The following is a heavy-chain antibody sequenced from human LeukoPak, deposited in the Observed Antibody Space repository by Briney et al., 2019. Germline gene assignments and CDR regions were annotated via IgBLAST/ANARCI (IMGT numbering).Heavy chain of an antibody. D-gene: IGHD4-17*01. CDR1: GFTFDNYA. J-gene: IGHJ4*02. Sequence: GGSLRLSCAASGFTFDNYAMTWVRQAPGKGLEWVSAIRVSDGYTYYADSVQGRFIISRDNAKNTLYLQMNSLRAEDTAVYYCARGGSYYGDFYYWGQGTLVTVSS. CDR2: IRVSDGYT. CDR3: ARGGSYYGDFYY. V-gene: IGHV3-23*01.